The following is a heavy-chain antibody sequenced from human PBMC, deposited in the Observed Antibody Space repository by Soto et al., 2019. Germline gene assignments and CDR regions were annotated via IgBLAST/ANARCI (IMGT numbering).Heavy chain of an antibody. CDR1: GFTFSSYG. CDR2: ISYDGSNK. Sequence: QVQLVESGGGVVQPGRSLRLSCAASGFTFSSYGMHWVRQAPGKGLEWVAVISYDGSNKYYADSVKGRFTISRDNSKNTLYLQMNSLRAEDTAVYYCAKEVAAAGTYYYYYYGMDVWGQGTTVTVSS. J-gene: IGHJ6*02. V-gene: IGHV3-30*18. CDR3: AKEVAAAGTYYYYYYGMDV. D-gene: IGHD6-13*01.